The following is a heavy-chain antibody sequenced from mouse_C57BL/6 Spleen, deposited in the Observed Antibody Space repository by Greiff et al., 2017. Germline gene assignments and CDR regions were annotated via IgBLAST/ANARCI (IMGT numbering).Heavy chain of an antibody. CDR1: GFTFSDYG. Sequence: EVQVVESGGGLVKPGGSLKLSCAASGFTFSDYGMHWVRQAPEKGLEWVAYISSGSSTIYYADTVKGRFTISRDNATNTLFLQMTSLRSEDTAMYYCARQDAYWYFDVWGTGTTVTVSS. CDR2: ISSGSSTI. CDR3: ARQDAYWYFDV. V-gene: IGHV5-17*01. J-gene: IGHJ1*03.